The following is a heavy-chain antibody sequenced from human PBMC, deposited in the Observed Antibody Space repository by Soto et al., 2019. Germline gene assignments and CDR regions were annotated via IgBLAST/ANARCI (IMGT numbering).Heavy chain of an antibody. CDR3: AKSGSHSYLDY. V-gene: IGHV3-23*01. J-gene: IGHJ4*02. D-gene: IGHD3-10*01. Sequence: EVQLLESGGGLVQPGGSLRLSCAASAFTFGSYAMSWVRQAPGKGLEWVSSVTPSGDNTYYADSVKGRFTISRGNSKNTLYLQMNSLRAEDTAIYYCAKSGSHSYLDYWGQGTLVTVSS. CDR2: VTPSGDNT. CDR1: AFTFGSYA.